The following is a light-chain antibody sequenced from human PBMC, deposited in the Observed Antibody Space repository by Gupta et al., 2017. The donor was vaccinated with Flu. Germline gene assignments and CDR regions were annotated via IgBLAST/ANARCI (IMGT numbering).Light chain of an antibody. CDR1: NGTIVSNY. CDR3: QSYDSSNHLI. Sequence: FVLPRPHSVSQSPGKTVVTSCTRRNGTIVSNYVQWIQQRSRTPPKTVLFEDRRRPAGVPDRYSGSSDNSSNSASLTISGLKTEDEADYYCQSYDSSNHLIFGGGT. CDR2: EDR. V-gene: IGLV6-57*01. J-gene: IGLJ2*01.